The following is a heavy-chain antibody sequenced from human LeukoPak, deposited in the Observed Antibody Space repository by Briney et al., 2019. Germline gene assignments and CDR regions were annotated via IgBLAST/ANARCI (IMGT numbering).Heavy chain of an antibody. D-gene: IGHD3-10*01. Sequence: LSLTCTVSGGSISSSSYYWGWIRQPPGKGLEWVAVISYDGGNKYYADSVKGRFTISRDNSKNTLYLQMNSLRTEDTAVYYCAKDIGEGGQWAFNYWGQGTLVTVSS. V-gene: IGHV3-30*18. J-gene: IGHJ4*02. CDR2: ISYDGGNK. CDR3: AKDIGEGGQWAFNY. CDR1: GGSISSSS.